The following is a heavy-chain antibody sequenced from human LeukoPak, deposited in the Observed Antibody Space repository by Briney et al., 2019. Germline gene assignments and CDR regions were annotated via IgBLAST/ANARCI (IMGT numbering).Heavy chain of an antibody. CDR1: GFTFSTYA. Sequence: PGGSLRLSCAASGFTFSTYAMSWVRQAPGKGLEWVSGISVTGGSTYYADSVKGRFTISRDNSKNTLYLQMNSLRAEDTAVYYCAKGRGSSWYKGLDVWGQGTTVTVSS. CDR3: AKGRGSSWYKGLDV. J-gene: IGHJ6*02. D-gene: IGHD6-13*01. CDR2: ISVTGGST. V-gene: IGHV3-23*01.